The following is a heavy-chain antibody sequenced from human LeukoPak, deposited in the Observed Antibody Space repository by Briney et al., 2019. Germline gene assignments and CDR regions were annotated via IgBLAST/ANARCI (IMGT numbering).Heavy chain of an antibody. V-gene: IGHV1-69*06. J-gene: IGHJ5*02. D-gene: IGHD6-13*01. CDR1: GGTFSSYA. CDR2: IIPIFGTA. Sequence: ASVNVSCKASGGTFSSYAISWVRQAPGQGREWMGGIIPIFGTANYAQKFQGRVTITADKSTSTAYMELSSLRSEDTAVYYCARDHSGAAAGKYWFDPWGQGTLVTVSS. CDR3: ARDHSGAAAGKYWFDP.